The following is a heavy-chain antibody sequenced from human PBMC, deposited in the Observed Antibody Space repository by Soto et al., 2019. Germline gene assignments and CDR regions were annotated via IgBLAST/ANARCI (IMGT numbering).Heavy chain of an antibody. V-gene: IGHV3-48*03. J-gene: IGHJ4*02. CDR2: ISSSGSTI. CDR1: GLTFSSYE. D-gene: IGHD1-7*01. CDR3: ARITGTTDFDY. Sequence: GGSLRLSCAASGLTFSSYEMNWVRQAPGKGLEWVSYISSSGSTIYYADSVKGRFTISRDNAKNSLYLQMNSLRAEDTAVYYCARITGTTDFDYWGQGTLVTVSS.